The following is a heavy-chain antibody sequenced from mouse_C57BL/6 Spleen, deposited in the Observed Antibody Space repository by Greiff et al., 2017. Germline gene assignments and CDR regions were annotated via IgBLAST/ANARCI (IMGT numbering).Heavy chain of an antibody. CDR3: ARFDYGHWYFDV. D-gene: IGHD1-1*01. Sequence: QVQLKESGAELVRPGASVKLSCKASGYTFTDYYINWVKQRPGQGLEWIARIYPGSGNTYYNEKFKGKATLTAEKSSSTAYMQLSSLTSEDSAVYFCARFDYGHWYFDVWGTGTTVTVSS. V-gene: IGHV1-76*01. J-gene: IGHJ1*03. CDR2: IYPGSGNT. CDR1: GYTFTDYY.